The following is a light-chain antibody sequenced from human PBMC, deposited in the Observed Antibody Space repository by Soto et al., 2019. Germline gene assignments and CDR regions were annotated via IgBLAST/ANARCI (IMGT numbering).Light chain of an antibody. CDR1: SNDIGDNY. J-gene: IGLJ1*01. Sequence: QSALTQPPSASGSPGQSVTISCTGTSNDIGDNYVSWYQQHPGKAPKLLIYEVSQRPSGVPDRFSGSKSGNTASLTVSGLQTEDEADYYCSAYAGSNNFVFGSGTKVTV. V-gene: IGLV2-8*01. CDR2: EVS. CDR3: SAYAGSNNFV.